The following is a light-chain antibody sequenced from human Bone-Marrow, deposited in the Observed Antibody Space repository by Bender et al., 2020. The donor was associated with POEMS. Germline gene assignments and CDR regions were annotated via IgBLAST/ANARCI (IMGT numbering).Light chain of an antibody. V-gene: IGLV2-23*02. Sequence: QSALTQPASVSGSPGQSITISCTGTSSDVGSYNVVSWYQQDPGKAPKLMIYDVTMRPSGVSSRFSGSKSGNTASLTISGLQAEDEAAYYCCSYVGDPSHYLFGTGTKVTVL. J-gene: IGLJ1*01. CDR3: CSYVGDPSHYL. CDR2: DVT. CDR1: SSDVGSYNV.